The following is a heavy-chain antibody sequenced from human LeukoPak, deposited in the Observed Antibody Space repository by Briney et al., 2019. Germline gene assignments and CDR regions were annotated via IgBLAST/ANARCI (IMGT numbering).Heavy chain of an antibody. Sequence: PSETLSLTCTVSGASISSYYWSWIRQPPGKGLEWIGYIYYSGSTNYNPSLKSRVTMSIDTSKSQFSLRLSSVTAADTAVYYCARSYCGGGSCGAFDIWGQGTMVTVSS. CDR1: GASISSYY. CDR2: IYYSGST. J-gene: IGHJ3*02. V-gene: IGHV4-59*01. D-gene: IGHD2-15*01. CDR3: ARSYCGGGSCGAFDI.